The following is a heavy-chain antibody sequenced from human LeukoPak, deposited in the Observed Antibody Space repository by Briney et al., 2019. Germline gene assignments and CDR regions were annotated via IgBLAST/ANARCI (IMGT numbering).Heavy chain of an antibody. J-gene: IGHJ6*02. Sequence: SETLSLTCTVSGGSLSSYYWSWIRQPPGKGLEWIGYIYYSGSTNYNPSLKSRVSISPDTSKNRFSLKLNSVTAADTAVYYCARGVGSGRFNLYGMDVWGQGTLVTVSS. D-gene: IGHD3-10*01. CDR3: ARGVGSGRFNLYGMDV. V-gene: IGHV4-59*01. CDR2: IYYSGST. CDR1: GGSLSSYY.